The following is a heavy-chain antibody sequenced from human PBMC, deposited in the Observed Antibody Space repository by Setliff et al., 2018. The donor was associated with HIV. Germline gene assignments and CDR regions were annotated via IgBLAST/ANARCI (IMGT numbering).Heavy chain of an antibody. Sequence: ASVKVSCKASGYTFTNYDIYWVRQTTGQGLEWMGWMNPDSGNTGYAQKFQGRVTMTRNTSISTAYMGLSSLRSEDTAVYYCARGVTLVRGGRGDIWGQGTMVTVSS. D-gene: IGHD3-10*01. CDR2: MNPDSGNT. J-gene: IGHJ3*02. V-gene: IGHV1-8*02. CDR1: GYTFTNYD. CDR3: ARGVTLVRGGRGDI.